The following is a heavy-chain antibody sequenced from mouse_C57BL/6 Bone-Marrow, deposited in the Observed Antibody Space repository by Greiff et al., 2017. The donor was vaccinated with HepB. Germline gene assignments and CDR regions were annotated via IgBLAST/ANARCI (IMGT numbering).Heavy chain of an antibody. Sequence: VQLQQPGAELVRPGTSVKLSCKASGYTFTSYWMHWVKQRPGQGLEWIGVIDPSDSYTNYNQKFKGKATLTVDTSSSTAYMQLSSLTSEDSAVYYCARFHYYGSPWFAYWGQGTLVTVSA. CDR3: ARFHYYGSPWFAY. V-gene: IGHV1-59*01. CDR1: GYTFTSYW. CDR2: IDPSDSYT. J-gene: IGHJ3*01. D-gene: IGHD1-1*01.